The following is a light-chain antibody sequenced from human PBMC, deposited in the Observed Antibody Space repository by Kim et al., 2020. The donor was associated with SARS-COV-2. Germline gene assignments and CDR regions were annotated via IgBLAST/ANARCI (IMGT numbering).Light chain of an antibody. CDR2: EVN. Sequence: QSLTLSCTGTSSDVGGYNYVSCYQQHPGKVPNLIIYEVNGRPSGVPDRFSGSKSGNTASLTISRLQADDEADYYCSSYTDTNNLVFGGGTQLTVL. CDR1: SSDVGGYNY. CDR3: SSYTDTNNLV. V-gene: IGLV2-8*01. J-gene: IGLJ2*01.